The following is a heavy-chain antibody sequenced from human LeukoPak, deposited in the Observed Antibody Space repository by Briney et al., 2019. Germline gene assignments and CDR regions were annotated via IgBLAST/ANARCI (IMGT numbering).Heavy chain of an antibody. CDR2: ISGSGGST. Sequence: GGSLRLSCAASGFTFSDYYMSWIRQAPGRGLEWVSAISGSGGSTYYADSVKGRFTISRDNSKNTLYLQMNSLRAEDTAVYYCAKARVYDFWSGYFFDYWGQGTLVTVSS. CDR1: GFTFSDYY. CDR3: AKARVYDFWSGYFFDY. J-gene: IGHJ4*02. V-gene: IGHV3-23*01. D-gene: IGHD3-3*01.